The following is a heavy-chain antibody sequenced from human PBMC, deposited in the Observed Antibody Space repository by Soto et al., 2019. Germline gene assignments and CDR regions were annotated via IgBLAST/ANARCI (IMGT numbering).Heavy chain of an antibody. J-gene: IGHJ4*02. D-gene: IGHD3-22*01. CDR3: ARSPSYYANFDY. Sequence: EVQLVESGGGLVQPGGSLRLSCAASGFTFSSYSMNWVRQAPGKELEWVSYISSGSSTIYYADSVKGRFTISRDNAKNSLYLQMNSLRAEDTAVYYCARSPSYYANFDYWGQGTPVTVSS. CDR2: ISSGSSTI. CDR1: GFTFSSYS. V-gene: IGHV3-48*01.